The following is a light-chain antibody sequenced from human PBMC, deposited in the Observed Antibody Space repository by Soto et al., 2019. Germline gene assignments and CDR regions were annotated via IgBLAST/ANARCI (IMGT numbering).Light chain of an antibody. CDR3: QQRSNWPLT. Sequence: DIQLTQSPSSLYASVGERVTMTGWASQTVRSWLAWYQQKPGKAPKLLIYRASSRESGVPARFSGSGSGTDFTLTISSLEPEDFAVYYCQQRSNWPLTFGQGTRLEIK. V-gene: IGKV1-5*01. CDR2: RAS. CDR1: QTVRSW. J-gene: IGKJ5*01.